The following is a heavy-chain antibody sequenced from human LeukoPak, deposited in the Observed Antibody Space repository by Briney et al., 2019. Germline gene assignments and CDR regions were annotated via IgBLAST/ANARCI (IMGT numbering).Heavy chain of an antibody. CDR1: GGSFSGYY. Sequence: PSETLSLTCAVYGGSFSGYYWSWIRQPPGKGLEWIGEINHSGSTNYNPSLKSRVTISVDTSKNQFSLKLSSVTAADTAVYYCARVGGSSWYHFDYWGQGTLVTVSS. CDR2: INHSGST. V-gene: IGHV4-34*01. D-gene: IGHD6-13*01. J-gene: IGHJ4*02. CDR3: ARVGGSSWYHFDY.